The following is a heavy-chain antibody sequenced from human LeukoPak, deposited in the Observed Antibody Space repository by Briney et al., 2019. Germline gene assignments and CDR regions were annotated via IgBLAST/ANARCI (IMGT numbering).Heavy chain of an antibody. CDR1: GYAFTGYF. V-gene: IGHV1-2*02. J-gene: IGHJ4*02. CDR3: ARARFLEWSKLDY. CDR2: INPNSGGT. Sequence: ASVKVSCKASGYAFTGYFIHWVRQAPGQGLEWMGWINPNSGGTNYAQKFQGRVTMTRDTSISTAYMELSRLRSDDTAVYYCARARFLEWSKLDYWGQGTLVTVSS. D-gene: IGHD3-3*01.